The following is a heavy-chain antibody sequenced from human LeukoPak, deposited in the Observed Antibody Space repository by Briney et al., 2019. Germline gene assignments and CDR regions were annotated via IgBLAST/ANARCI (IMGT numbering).Heavy chain of an antibody. CDR1: GFTFSSYW. CDR2: TNSDGNST. V-gene: IGHV3-74*01. D-gene: IGHD2-2*01. Sequence: KPGGSLRLSCAASGFTFSSYWMHWVRQPPGKGLVWVSRTNSDGNSTRYADSVKGRFTISRDNAKNTLYLQMNSLRAEDTAVYYCARNHQADYWGQGILVTVSS. CDR3: ARNHQADY. J-gene: IGHJ4*02.